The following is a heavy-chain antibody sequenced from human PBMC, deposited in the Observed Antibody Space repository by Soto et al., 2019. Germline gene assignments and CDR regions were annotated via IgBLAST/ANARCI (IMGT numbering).Heavy chain of an antibody. CDR2: IIPIFGTA. V-gene: IGHV1-69*13. CDR1: GGTFRSYA. D-gene: IGHD6-13*01. J-gene: IGHJ5*02. CDR3: ARETAAGTLDP. Sequence: SVKVSCEASGGTFRSYAISWVRQAPGQGLEWMGGIIPIFGTANYAQKFQGRVTITADESTSTAYMELSSLRSEDTAVYYCARETAAGTLDPWGQGTLVTVSS.